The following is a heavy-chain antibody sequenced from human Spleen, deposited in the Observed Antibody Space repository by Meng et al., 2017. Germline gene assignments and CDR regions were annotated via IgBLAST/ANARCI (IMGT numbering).Heavy chain of an antibody. CDR3: ARVLSHCTNGVCSFYYYYYYGMDV. D-gene: IGHD2-8*01. Sequence: ASVKVSCKASGYTFTSYDINWVRQATGQGLDWMGWMNPNSGNTGYAQKFQGRVTMTRNTSISTAYMELSSLRSEDTAVYYCARVLSHCTNGVCSFYYYYYYGMDVWGQGTTVTVSS. CDR1: GYTFTSYD. CDR2: MNPNSGNT. J-gene: IGHJ6*02. V-gene: IGHV1-8*01.